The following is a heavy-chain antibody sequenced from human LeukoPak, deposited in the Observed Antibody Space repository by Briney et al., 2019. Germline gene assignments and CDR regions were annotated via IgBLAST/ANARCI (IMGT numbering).Heavy chain of an antibody. D-gene: IGHD6-19*01. CDR2: IYHSGST. Sequence: SETLSLTCTVSGYSISSGYYWGCIRQSPGKGLEWIGSIYHSGSTYYNPSLKSRVTISLDTSKNQFSLKLSSVTAADTAVYYCARDDRAVAANIGYWGQGTLVAVSS. J-gene: IGHJ4*02. CDR3: ARDDRAVAANIGY. V-gene: IGHV4-38-2*02. CDR1: GYSISSGYY.